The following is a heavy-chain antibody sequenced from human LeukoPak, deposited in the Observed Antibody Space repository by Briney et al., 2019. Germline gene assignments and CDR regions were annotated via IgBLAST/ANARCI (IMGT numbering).Heavy chain of an antibody. CDR3: AKDGQYSGSYAFDI. CDR2: IRYDGTNK. Sequence: GGSLRLSCAASGFTFSSCGMHWVRQAPGKGLEWVAFIRYDGTNKYYADSVKGRFTISRDNSKNTLYLQMNSLRAEDTAVYYCAKDGQYSGSYAFDIWGQGTMVTVSS. J-gene: IGHJ3*02. V-gene: IGHV3-30*02. CDR1: GFTFSSCG. D-gene: IGHD1-26*01.